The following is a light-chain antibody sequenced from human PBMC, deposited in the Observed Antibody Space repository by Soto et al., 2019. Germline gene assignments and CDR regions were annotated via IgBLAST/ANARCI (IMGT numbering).Light chain of an antibody. CDR3: QQGSTTPIT. Sequence: AIQLTQSPSSLSASVGDRVTITCRAIQYISSALAWYQQKPGKAPKLLSSDASSLESGVPSRFSGSGSGTDFTLSISSLQPEDFSTYYCQQGSTTPITFGLGTRLGIK. V-gene: IGKV1-13*02. CDR1: QYISSA. J-gene: IGKJ5*01. CDR2: DAS.